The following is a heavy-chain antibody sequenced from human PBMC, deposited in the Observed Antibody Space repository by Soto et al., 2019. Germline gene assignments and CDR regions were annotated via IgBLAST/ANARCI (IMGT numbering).Heavy chain of an antibody. J-gene: IGHJ4*02. D-gene: IGHD2-21*02. Sequence: SETLSLTCAVYGGSFSGYYWSWIRQPPGKGLEWIGEINHSGSTNYNPSLESRVTISVDTSKNQFSLNLSSVTAADTAVYYCTRHLPYCGGDCYSLDYWGQGTLVTVSS. CDR3: TRHLPYCGGDCYSLDY. CDR2: INHSGST. V-gene: IGHV4-34*01. CDR1: GGSFSGYY.